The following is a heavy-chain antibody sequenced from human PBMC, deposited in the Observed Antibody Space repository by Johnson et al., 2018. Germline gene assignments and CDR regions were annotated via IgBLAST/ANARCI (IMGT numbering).Heavy chain of an antibody. J-gene: IGHJ3*02. CDR2: ISSSSTTI. D-gene: IGHD2-15*01. CDR1: GFTFSSYS. V-gene: IGHV3-48*01. Sequence: VQLVQSGGGLVQPGGSLRLSCAASGFTFSSYSMNWVRQAPGKGLEWVSYISSSSTTIYYADSVRGRFTISRDNAKNSLSLQMNSLRAEDTAVYYCVRDDDSLAFDIWGQGTMVTVSS. CDR3: VRDDDSLAFDI.